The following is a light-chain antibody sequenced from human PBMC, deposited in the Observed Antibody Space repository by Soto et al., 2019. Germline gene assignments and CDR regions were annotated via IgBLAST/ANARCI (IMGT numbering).Light chain of an antibody. V-gene: IGKV3-20*01. CDR1: QSVSSSF. Sequence: EIVLTQSPGTLSLSPGERATLSCRASQSVSSSFLAWYQQKPGQAPRLLIYGASRRATGIPDRFSGSGSGTDFTLTSSRVEPEDVAVYYCQQYDNSPLTFGGGTKVEIK. J-gene: IGKJ4*01. CDR2: GAS. CDR3: QQYDNSPLT.